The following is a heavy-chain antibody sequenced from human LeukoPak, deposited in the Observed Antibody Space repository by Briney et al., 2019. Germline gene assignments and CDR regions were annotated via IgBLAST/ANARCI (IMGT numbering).Heavy chain of an antibody. Sequence: PSETLSLTCIVSGGSVSNVSYYWGWIRQPPGKGLEWIGSIYYIGTTYYNPSLESRVTISIDTSKNQLSLKMTSVTATDTAMYYCARRRSGQLYDNWGQGTLVTVSS. CDR3: ARRRSGQLYDN. J-gene: IGHJ4*02. CDR1: GGSVSNVSYY. V-gene: IGHV4-39*01. D-gene: IGHD6-6*01. CDR2: IYYIGTT.